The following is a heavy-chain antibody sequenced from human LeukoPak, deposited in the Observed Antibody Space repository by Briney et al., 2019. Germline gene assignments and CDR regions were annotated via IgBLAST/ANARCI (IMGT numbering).Heavy chain of an antibody. Sequence: KASETLSLTCTVSGGSISSSSYYWGWIRQPPGKGLEWIGSIYYSGSTYYNPSLKSRVTISVDTSKNQFSLKLSSVTAADTAVYYCARDFPYGSGSYYNVWGQGTLVTVSS. D-gene: IGHD3-10*01. CDR3: ARDFPYGSGSYYNV. CDR1: GGSISSSSYY. J-gene: IGHJ4*02. CDR2: IYYSGST. V-gene: IGHV4-39*07.